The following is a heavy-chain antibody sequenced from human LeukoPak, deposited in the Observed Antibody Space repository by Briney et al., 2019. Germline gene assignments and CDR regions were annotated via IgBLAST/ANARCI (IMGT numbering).Heavy chain of an antibody. Sequence: GASVKDSCKASRHIFTDYYMHSVRQAPGQQLEWMGWTNPNSGDTKYAQKFQGRVTMTRDTSISTAYMDLSSLTSDDTAVYYCAGDQSQYRANYWGQGTRVTVSS. V-gene: IGHV1-2*02. CDR3: AGDQSQYRANY. J-gene: IGHJ4*02. D-gene: IGHD2/OR15-2a*01. CDR1: RHIFTDYY. CDR2: TNPNSGDT.